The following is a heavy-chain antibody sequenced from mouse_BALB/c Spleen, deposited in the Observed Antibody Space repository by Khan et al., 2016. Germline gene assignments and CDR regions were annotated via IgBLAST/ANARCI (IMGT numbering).Heavy chain of an antibody. D-gene: IGHD1-1*01. Sequence: EVQLQESGGGLVHPGGSLKLSCAALGFDFSRYWMSWVRQAPGKGIEWIGEINPDSYTINYTPSLKDKFIISRYNAKNTLDLQMSKVRSEDTALYYCARAGYYGYLAYWGQGTLVTFSA. V-gene: IGHV4-1*02. CDR3: ARAGYYGYLAY. CDR2: INPDSYTI. CDR1: GFDFSRYW. J-gene: IGHJ3*01.